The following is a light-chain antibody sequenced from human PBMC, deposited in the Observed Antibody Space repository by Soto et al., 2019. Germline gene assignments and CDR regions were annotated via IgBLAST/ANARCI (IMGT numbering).Light chain of an antibody. CDR3: CSYAGSSTLDV. CDR1: SSDVGSYNL. CDR2: KGS. Sequence: QSALTQPASVSGSPGQSITISCTGTSSDVGSYNLVSWYQHHPGKAPKLMIYKGSKRPSGVSNRFSGSKSGNTASLTISGLQAEDEADYYCCSYAGSSTLDVFGTGTKLTVL. J-gene: IGLJ1*01. V-gene: IGLV2-23*01.